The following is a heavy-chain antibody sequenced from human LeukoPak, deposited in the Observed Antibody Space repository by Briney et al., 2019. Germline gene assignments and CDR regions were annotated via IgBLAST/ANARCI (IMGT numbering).Heavy chain of an antibody. CDR2: IYHSGST. J-gene: IGHJ4*02. D-gene: IGHD3-16*02. CDR3: ARDSYDYVWGSYRPFDY. CDR1: GGSISSYY. V-gene: IGHV4-38-2*02. Sequence: SETLSLTCTVSGGSISSYYWGWIRQPPGKGLEWIGSIYHSGSTYYNPSLKSRVTISVDTSKNQFSLKLSSVTAADTAVYYCARDSYDYVWGSYRPFDYWGQGTLVTVSS.